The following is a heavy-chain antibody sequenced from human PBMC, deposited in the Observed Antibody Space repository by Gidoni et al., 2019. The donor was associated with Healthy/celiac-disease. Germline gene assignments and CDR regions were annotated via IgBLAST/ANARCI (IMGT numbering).Heavy chain of an antibody. CDR2: IWYDGSNK. V-gene: IGHV3-33*01. J-gene: IGHJ6*02. Sequence: QVQLVESGGGVVQPGRSLRRSCAASGFTFSSYGMHWVRQAPGKGLEWVAVIWYDGSNKYYADSVKGRFTISRDNSKNTLYLQMNSLRAEDTAVYYCARDGFVVVAARGYYYYYGMDVWGQGTTVTVSS. CDR3: ARDGFVVVAARGYYYYYGMDV. D-gene: IGHD2-15*01. CDR1: GFTFSSYG.